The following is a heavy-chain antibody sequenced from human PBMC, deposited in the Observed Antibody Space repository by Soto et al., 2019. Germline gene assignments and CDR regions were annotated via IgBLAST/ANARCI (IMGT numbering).Heavy chain of an antibody. V-gene: IGHV4-31*03. CDR1: GCSISSGGYY. CDR2: IYYSGST. CDR3: AGYNDSSGYYYPDAFDI. D-gene: IGHD3-22*01. J-gene: IGHJ3*02. Sequence: SETLSLTCTFSGCSISSGGYYWSWIRQHPGKGLEWIGYIYYSGSTYYNPSLKSRVTISVDTSKNQFSLKLSSVTAADTAVYYCAGYNDSSGYYYPDAFDIWGQGTMVTVSS.